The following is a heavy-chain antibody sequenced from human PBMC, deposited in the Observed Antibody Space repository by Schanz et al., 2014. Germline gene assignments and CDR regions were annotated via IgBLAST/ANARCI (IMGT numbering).Heavy chain of an antibody. CDR1: GFTFSNYA. Sequence: EVQLLESGGGLVQPGGSLRLSCAASGFTFSNYAMDWVRQAPGKGLEWVGRITNKPNNYNTEYAASVKGRFTISRDDSKNTLFLQMNSLKTEDTAVYYCTTYCDGGCAIDNWGQGALVNVSS. D-gene: IGHD6-19*01. V-gene: IGHV3-72*01. J-gene: IGHJ4*02. CDR2: ITNKPNNYNT. CDR3: TTYCDGGCAIDN.